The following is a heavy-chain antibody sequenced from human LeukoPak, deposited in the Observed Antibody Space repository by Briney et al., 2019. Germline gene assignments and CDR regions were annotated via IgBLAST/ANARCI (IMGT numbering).Heavy chain of an antibody. D-gene: IGHD3-16*02. J-gene: IGHJ4*02. CDR1: GGSISSSSYY. CDR2: IYYSGST. CDR3: AREIGDYVWGSYRIFDY. Sequence: SETLPLTCTVSGGSISSSSYYWGWIRQPPGKGLEWIGSIYYSGSTYYNPSLKSRVTISVDTSKNQFSLKLSSVTAADTAVYYCAREIGDYVWGSYRIFDYWGQGTLVTVSS. V-gene: IGHV4-39*02.